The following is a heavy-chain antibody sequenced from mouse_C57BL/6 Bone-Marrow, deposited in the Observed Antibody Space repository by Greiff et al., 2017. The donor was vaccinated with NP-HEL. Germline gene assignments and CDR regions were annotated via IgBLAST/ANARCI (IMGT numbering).Heavy chain of an antibody. CDR2: INPYNGGT. Sequence: EVQLVESGPVLVKPGASVKMSCKASGYTFTDYYMNWVKQSHGKSLEWIGVINPYNGGTSYNQKFKGKATLTVDKSSSTAYMELNSLTSEDSAVYYCARCYGSSPYFDYWGQGTTLTVSS. D-gene: IGHD1-1*01. CDR3: ARCYGSSPYFDY. CDR1: GYTFTDYY. V-gene: IGHV1-19*01. J-gene: IGHJ2*01.